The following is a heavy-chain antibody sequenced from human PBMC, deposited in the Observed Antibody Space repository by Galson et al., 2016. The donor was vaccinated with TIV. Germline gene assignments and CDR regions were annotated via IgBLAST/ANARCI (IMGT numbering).Heavy chain of an antibody. J-gene: IGHJ4*02. CDR2: IYPGDSDT. CDR1: GYSFTSYW. CDR3: ARRDSTGISNFDF. D-gene: IGHD3-22*01. V-gene: IGHV5-51*04. Sequence: KVSCKGSGYSFTSYWIGWVRQMPGKGLEWMGIIYPGDSDTRYSPSFQGQVTITADKPTRTAYLQWSSLKASDTAVYYCARRDSTGISNFDFWGQGTLVTVSS.